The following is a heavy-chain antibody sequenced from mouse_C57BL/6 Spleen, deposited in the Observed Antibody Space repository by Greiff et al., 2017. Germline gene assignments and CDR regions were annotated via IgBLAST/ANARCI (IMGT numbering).Heavy chain of an antibody. CDR1: GYSFTSYW. J-gene: IGHJ3*01. CDR2: INPSNGGT. V-gene: IGHV1-53*01. CDR3: ARWIYYDSSWFAY. D-gene: IGHD2-4*01. Sequence: QVQLQQSGTELVKPGASVKLSCKASGYSFTSYWMHWVKQRPGQSLEWIGNINPSNGGTNYNEKFKSKATLTVDKSSSTAYMLLSSLTSEDSAVYYCARWIYYDSSWFAYWGQGTLVTVSA.